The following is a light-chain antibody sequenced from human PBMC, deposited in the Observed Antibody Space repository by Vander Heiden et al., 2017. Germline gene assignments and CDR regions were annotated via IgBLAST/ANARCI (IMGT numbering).Light chain of an antibody. CDR3: RQRYSTPPT. CDR1: HSISSY. CDR2: AAA. J-gene: IGKJ1*01. Sequence: DIQMTQSPSSLCASVAARVTFTCSVMHSISSYLNWYQQKPGKESKLLIYAAASMQSGVLSRSSGSGSATDVTLTISSLQPEDFATDYCRQRYSTPPTFGQGTKVEIK. V-gene: IGKV1-39*01.